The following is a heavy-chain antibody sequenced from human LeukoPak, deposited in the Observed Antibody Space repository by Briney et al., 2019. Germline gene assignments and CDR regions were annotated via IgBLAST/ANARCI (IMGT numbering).Heavy chain of an antibody. V-gene: IGHV4-59*01. CDR1: GGSISSYY. D-gene: IGHD3-10*01. Sequence: SETLSLTCTVSGGSISSYYWSWIRQPPGKGLEWIGYIYYSGSTNYNPSLKSRVIISVDASKNQFSLKLSSVTAADTAVYYCAMYGSGSYYYYYGMDVWGKGTTVTVSS. J-gene: IGHJ6*04. CDR2: IYYSGST. CDR3: AMYGSGSYYYYYGMDV.